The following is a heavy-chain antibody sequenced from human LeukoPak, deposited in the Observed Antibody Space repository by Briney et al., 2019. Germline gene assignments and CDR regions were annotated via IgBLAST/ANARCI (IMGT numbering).Heavy chain of an antibody. J-gene: IGHJ4*02. CDR2: INPNSGGT. Sequence: AASVKVSCKASGYTFIGYYMHWVRQAPGQGLEWMGWINPNSGGTNYAQKFQGRVTMTRDTSISTAYMELSRLRSDDTAVYYCASLYYGSGSRRDYWGQGTLVTVSS. CDR1: GYTFIGYY. D-gene: IGHD3-10*01. CDR3: ASLYYGSGSRRDY. V-gene: IGHV1-2*02.